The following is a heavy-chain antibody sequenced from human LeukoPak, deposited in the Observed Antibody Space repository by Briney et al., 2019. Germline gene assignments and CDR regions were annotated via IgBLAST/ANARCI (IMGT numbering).Heavy chain of an antibody. D-gene: IGHD1-26*01. CDR1: GYSFSSYG. CDR2: ISAYSGNK. V-gene: IGHV1-18*01. Sequence: GASVKVSCKPSGYSFSSYGITWVRQTPGQGLEWMGWISAYSGNKNYAQKFQDRVTMTTDTSTSTSYMELTSLRSDDTAVYYCAREPTGSYYDYWGQGTLVTVSS. CDR3: AREPTGSYYDY. J-gene: IGHJ4*02.